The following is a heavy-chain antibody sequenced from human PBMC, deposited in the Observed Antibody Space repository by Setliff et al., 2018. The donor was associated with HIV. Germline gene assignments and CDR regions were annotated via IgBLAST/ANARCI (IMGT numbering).Heavy chain of an antibody. Sequence: SETLSLTCTVSADSLDGYYWAWIRQPAGKGLEWIGRIQISGSTDSNPSLMSRVTMSLDASKNQFSLRLISVTPADTGVYYCARVNGIELSVHYYFMDVWGKRTTVTVS. CDR2: IQISGST. V-gene: IGHV4-4*07. CDR1: ADSLDGYY. D-gene: IGHD1-7*01. J-gene: IGHJ6*03. CDR3: ARVNGIELSVHYYFMDV.